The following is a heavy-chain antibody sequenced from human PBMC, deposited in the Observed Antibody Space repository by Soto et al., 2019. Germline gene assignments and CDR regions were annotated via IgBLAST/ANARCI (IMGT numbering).Heavy chain of an antibody. CDR1: GFTFDDYA. Sequence: GGSLRLSCAASGFTFDDYAMHWVRQAPGKGLEWVSGISWNSGSIGYADSVKGRFTISRDNAKNSLYLQMNSLRAEDTALYYCAKGVGSSGYYYYYMDVWGKGTTVTVSS. J-gene: IGHJ6*03. D-gene: IGHD5-18*01. CDR3: AKGVGSSGYYYYYMDV. V-gene: IGHV3-9*01. CDR2: ISWNSGSI.